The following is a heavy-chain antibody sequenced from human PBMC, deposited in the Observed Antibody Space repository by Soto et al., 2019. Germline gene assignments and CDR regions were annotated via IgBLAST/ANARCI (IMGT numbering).Heavy chain of an antibody. CDR3: ARGFRIHLWKPPFDY. D-gene: IGHD5-18*01. Sequence: SETLSLTCAVYGGSFSGYYWSWIRQPPGKGLEWIGEINHSGSTNYNPSLKSRVTISVDTSKNQFSLKLSSVTAADTAVYYCARGFRIHLWKPPFDYGGQETLVTVPS. CDR2: INHSGST. V-gene: IGHV4-34*01. J-gene: IGHJ4*02. CDR1: GGSFSGYY.